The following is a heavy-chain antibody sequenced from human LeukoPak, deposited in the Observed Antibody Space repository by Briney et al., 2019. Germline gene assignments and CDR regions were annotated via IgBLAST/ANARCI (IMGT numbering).Heavy chain of an antibody. J-gene: IGHJ3*02. V-gene: IGHV1-2*02. CDR2: INPNSGDL. CDR3: ARDPTTGTIRWASFDI. CDR1: EYTFTGYF. D-gene: IGHD1-1*01. Sequence: ASVKVSCKASEYTFTGYFIHWVRQAPGQGLEWMGWINPNSGDLHYAQKFQGRVTMTRDTSISTAYMELSRLTSDDTAVYYCARDPTTGTIRWASFDIWGQGTMVTVSS.